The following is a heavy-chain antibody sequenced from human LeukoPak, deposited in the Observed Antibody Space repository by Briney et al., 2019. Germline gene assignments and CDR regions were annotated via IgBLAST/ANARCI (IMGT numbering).Heavy chain of an antibody. CDR3: ARVLRYFDRSYYYGMDV. V-gene: IGHV1-18*01. J-gene: IGHJ6*02. D-gene: IGHD3-9*01. CDR1: GYTFTSYG. Sequence: ASVKVSCKASGYTFTSYGISWVRQAPGQGLEWMGWISAYNGNTNYAQKLQGRVTITRDTSASTAYMELSSLRSEDTAVYYCARVLRYFDRSYYYGMDVWGQGTTVTVSS. CDR2: ISAYNGNT.